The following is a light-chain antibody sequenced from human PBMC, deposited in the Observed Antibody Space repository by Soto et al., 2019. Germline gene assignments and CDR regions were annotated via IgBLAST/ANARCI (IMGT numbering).Light chain of an antibody. CDR3: QQRSNWPIT. CDR1: QSVSSSY. J-gene: IGKJ5*01. V-gene: IGKV3D-20*02. CDR2: GAS. Sequence: EIVLKQSPGTLSLSTGEIATLSFSASQSVSSSYLAWYQQKPGQAPRLLIYGASSRATGIPDRFSGSGSGTDFTLTISRLEPEDFAVYYCQQRSNWPITFGQGTRLEI.